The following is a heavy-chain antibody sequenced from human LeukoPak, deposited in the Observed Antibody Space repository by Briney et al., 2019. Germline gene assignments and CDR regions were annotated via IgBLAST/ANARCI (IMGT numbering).Heavy chain of an antibody. V-gene: IGHV3-11*04. Sequence: PGGSLRLSCAASGFKFSDYQMSWIRQAPGRGLEWISYIGNGANSIYYADSVKGRFTVSRDNAKNSLYLQVNSLRAEDTAVYYCAKVIGQWTELFQYYMDGWGKGTSVTGSS. CDR2: IGNGANSI. CDR1: GFKFSDYQ. J-gene: IGHJ6*03. D-gene: IGHD2-21*01. CDR3: AKVIGQWTELFQYYMDG.